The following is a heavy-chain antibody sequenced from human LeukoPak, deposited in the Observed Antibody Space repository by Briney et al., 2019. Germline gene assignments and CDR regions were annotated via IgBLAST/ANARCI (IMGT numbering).Heavy chain of an antibody. CDR2: INHSGST. CDR1: GGSFSGYY. CDR3: ARKLAPYSSGWYGYYGMDV. Sequence: SETLSLTCAVYGGSFSGYYWSWIRQPPGKGLEWIGEINHSGSTNYNPSLKSRVTISVDTSKNQFSLKLSSVTAADTAVYYCARKLAPYSSGWYGYYGMDVWGQGTTATVSS. V-gene: IGHV4-34*01. J-gene: IGHJ6*02. D-gene: IGHD6-19*01.